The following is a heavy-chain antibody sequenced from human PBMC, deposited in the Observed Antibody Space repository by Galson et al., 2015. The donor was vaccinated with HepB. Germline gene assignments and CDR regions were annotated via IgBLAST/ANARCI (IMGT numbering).Heavy chain of an antibody. CDR1: GFTVSSNY. Sequence: SLRLSCAASGFTVSSNYMSWVRQAPGKGLEWVSVIYSGGSTYYADSVKGRFTISRDNSKNTLYLQMNSLRAEDTAVYYCAREPPYYYGSGSYYGDWFDPWGQGTLVTVSS. V-gene: IGHV3-53*01. D-gene: IGHD3-10*01. CDR3: AREPPYYYGSGSYYGDWFDP. CDR2: IYSGGST. J-gene: IGHJ5*02.